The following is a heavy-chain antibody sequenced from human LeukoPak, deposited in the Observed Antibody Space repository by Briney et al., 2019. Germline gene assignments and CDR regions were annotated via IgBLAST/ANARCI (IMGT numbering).Heavy chain of an antibody. D-gene: IGHD3-9*01. CDR2: IHYTGAT. V-gene: IGHV4-34*01. CDR1: GGSITGYY. J-gene: IGHJ4*02. CDR3: ARGNILTGYCFDF. Sequence: SETLSLTCAVYGGSITGYYWSWIRQTPGRGLEWVGEIHYTGATSYNPSLKSRATISTDTSKNQFSLRLSSVTAADTAVYYCARGNILTGYCFDFWGQGAMVTVSS.